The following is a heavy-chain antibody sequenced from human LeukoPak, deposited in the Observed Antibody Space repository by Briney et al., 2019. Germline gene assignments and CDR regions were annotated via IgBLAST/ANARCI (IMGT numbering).Heavy chain of an antibody. CDR3: ARGYYDSSGYYLYDAFDI. D-gene: IGHD3-22*01. V-gene: IGHV5-51*01. J-gene: IGHJ3*02. CDR1: GYNFTNYW. Sequence: GESLKISCKGSGYNFTNYWIGWVRQMPGKGLEWMRITYPSDSDTRYRPSFQGQVTIPAEKSISTAYLPWSGLKDSDTAMYYCARGYYDSSGYYLYDAFDIWGPGTMVTVSS. CDR2: TYPSDSDT.